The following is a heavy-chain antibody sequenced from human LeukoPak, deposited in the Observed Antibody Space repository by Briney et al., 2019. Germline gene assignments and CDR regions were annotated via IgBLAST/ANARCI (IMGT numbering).Heavy chain of an antibody. CDR3: AKQSSRRLDYFDY. D-gene: IGHD6-13*01. V-gene: IGHV3-23*01. CDR2: ISGSGGST. J-gene: IGHJ4*02. Sequence: GGSLRLSCAASGFTFSSYAMSWVRQAPGKGLEWASAISGSGGSTYYADSVKGRFTISRDNSKNTLYLQMNSLRAEDTAVYYCAKQSSRRLDYFDYWGQGTLVTVSS. CDR1: GFTFSSYA.